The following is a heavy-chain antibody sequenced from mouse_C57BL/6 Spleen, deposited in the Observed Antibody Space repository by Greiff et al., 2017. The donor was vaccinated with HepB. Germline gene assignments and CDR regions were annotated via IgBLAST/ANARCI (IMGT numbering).Heavy chain of an antibody. CDR2: ISLKSDNYAT. Sequence: EVKLEESGGGLVQPGGSMKLSCVASGFTFSNYWMNWVRQSPEKGLEWVAQISLKSDNYATHYTESVKGRFTISSDYSKSSVYLQMNNLIAEDTGIYFCTGEDYYGSSLDYWGQGTTLTVSS. CDR3: TGEDYYGSSLDY. J-gene: IGHJ2*01. V-gene: IGHV6-3*01. CDR1: GFTFSNYW. D-gene: IGHD1-1*01.